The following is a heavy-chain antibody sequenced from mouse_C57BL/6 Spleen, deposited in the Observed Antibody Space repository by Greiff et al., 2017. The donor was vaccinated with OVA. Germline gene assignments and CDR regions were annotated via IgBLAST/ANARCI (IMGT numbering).Heavy chain of an antibody. V-gene: IGHV1-81*01. Sequence: VKLMESGAELARPGASVKLSCKASGYTFTSYGISWVKQRTGQGLEWIGEIYPRSGNTYYNEKFKGKATLTADKSSSTAYMELRSLTSEDSAVYFCARRDYGSSYEAMDYWGQGTSVTVSS. CDR3: ARRDYGSSYEAMDY. D-gene: IGHD1-1*01. J-gene: IGHJ4*01. CDR1: GYTFTSYG. CDR2: IYPRSGNT.